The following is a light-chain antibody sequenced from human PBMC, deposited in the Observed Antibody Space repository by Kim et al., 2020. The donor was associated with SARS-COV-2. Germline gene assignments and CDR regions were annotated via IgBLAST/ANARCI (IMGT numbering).Light chain of an antibody. CDR3: QSYDTYMSGVI. J-gene: IGLJ2*01. V-gene: IGLV1-40*01. CDR2: DNS. CDR1: SSNIGAGYD. Sequence: QRVTISCTGTSSNIGAGYDVHWYQQLPETAPKLLIFDNSKRPSGVPDRFSGSRSGSSASLAITGLRAEDEADYYCQSYDTYMSGVIFGGGTKLTVL.